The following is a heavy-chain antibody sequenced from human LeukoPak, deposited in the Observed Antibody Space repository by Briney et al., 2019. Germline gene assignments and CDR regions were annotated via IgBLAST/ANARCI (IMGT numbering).Heavy chain of an antibody. Sequence: PSQTLSLTCAVSGGSISRGGYYWSWIRQHPGKGLEWIGYIYYSGSTYYNPSLKSRVTISVDTSKNQFSLKLSSVTAADTAVYYCARDYGRAYYYYGMDVWGQGTTVTVSS. CDR2: IYYSGST. CDR3: ARDYGRAYYYYGMDV. V-gene: IGHV4-31*11. CDR1: GGSISRGGYY. J-gene: IGHJ6*02. D-gene: IGHD4-17*01.